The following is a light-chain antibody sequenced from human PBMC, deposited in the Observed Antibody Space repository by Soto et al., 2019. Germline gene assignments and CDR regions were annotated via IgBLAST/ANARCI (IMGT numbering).Light chain of an antibody. CDR1: QSVSSSY. CDR2: GAS. J-gene: IGKJ1*01. Sequence: DRVMTQSPATLYVYTGERATLSCRASQSVSSSYLAWYQQKPGQSPRLLIYGASSRATGIPARFSGTGSGTEFTLTIISLQSEDFALYYCQQYNDWPLTFGHGTKVDIK. V-gene: IGKV3-15*01. CDR3: QQYNDWPLT.